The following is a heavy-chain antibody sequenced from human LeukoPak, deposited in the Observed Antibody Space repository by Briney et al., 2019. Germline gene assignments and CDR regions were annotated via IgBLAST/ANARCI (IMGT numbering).Heavy chain of an antibody. D-gene: IGHD6-6*01. CDR1: GFTFSTYC. Sequence: GSLRLSCAASGFTFSTYCMSWVRQAPGKGLEWVANIKPDGSEEYYVDSVKGRFTISRDNVKKSLYLQMNSLRAEDTAVYYCAREIVARPGGFDTWGQGTMVTVSS. CDR3: AREIVARPGGFDT. J-gene: IGHJ3*02. CDR2: IKPDGSEE. V-gene: IGHV3-7*01.